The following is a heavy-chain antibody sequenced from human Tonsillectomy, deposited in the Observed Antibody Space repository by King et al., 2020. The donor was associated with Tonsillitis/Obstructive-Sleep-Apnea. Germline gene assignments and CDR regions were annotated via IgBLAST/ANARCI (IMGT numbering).Heavy chain of an antibody. CDR3: ARDRAYYGSGSYPSDY. J-gene: IGHJ4*02. CDR1: GYTFTSYG. CDR2: ISAYNGNT. V-gene: IGHV1-18*01. Sequence: VQLVESGAEVKKPGASVKVSCTASGYTFTSYGISWVRQAPGQGLEWMGWISAYNGNTNYAQKLQGRVTMTTDTSTSTAYMELRSLRSDDTAVYYCARDRAYYGSGSYPSDYWGQGTLVTVSS. D-gene: IGHD3-10*01.